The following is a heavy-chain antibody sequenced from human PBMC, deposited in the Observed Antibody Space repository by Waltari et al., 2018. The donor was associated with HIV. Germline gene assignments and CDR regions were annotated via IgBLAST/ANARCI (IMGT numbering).Heavy chain of an antibody. Sequence: QVQLVESGGGLVKPGGSLRLSCAASGFTFSDYYMTWIRRAPGKGVECIAYIGGSGHTIYYADSVKGRFAISRDNAKNSLYLQLNSLSAEDTAVYYCARDYAAAGPFDYWGQGTLVTVSS. V-gene: IGHV3-11*01. D-gene: IGHD6-13*01. CDR2: IGGSGHTI. CDR1: GFTFSDYY. CDR3: ARDYAAAGPFDY. J-gene: IGHJ4*02.